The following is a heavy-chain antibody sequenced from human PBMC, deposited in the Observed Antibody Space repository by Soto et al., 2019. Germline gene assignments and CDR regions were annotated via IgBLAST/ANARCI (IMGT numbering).Heavy chain of an antibody. J-gene: IGHJ6*03. CDR1: GGSFSGYY. CDR2: INHSGST. Sequence: PSETLSLTCAVYGGSFSGYYWSWIRQPPGKGLEWIGEINHSGSTNYNPSLKSRVTISVDTSKNQFSLKLSSVTAADTAVYYCARGQYIVVVPAAMVISTYYYYYMDVWGKGTTVIVSS. D-gene: IGHD2-2*01. CDR3: ARGQYIVVVPAAMVISTYYYYYMDV. V-gene: IGHV4-34*01.